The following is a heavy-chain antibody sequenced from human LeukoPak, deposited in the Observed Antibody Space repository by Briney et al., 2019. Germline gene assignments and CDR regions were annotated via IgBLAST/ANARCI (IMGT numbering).Heavy chain of an antibody. Sequence: PSETLSLTCTVSGDSISSGSYYWSWIRQPAGKGLEWIGRIYSSGSTNYNPSLKSRVTISVDTSKNQFSLKLSSVTAADTAVYYCARTQSQGYGGFPLDYWGQGTLVTVSS. CDR3: ARTQSQGYGGFPLDY. J-gene: IGHJ4*02. D-gene: IGHD3-16*01. V-gene: IGHV4-61*02. CDR1: GDSISSGSYY. CDR2: IYSSGST.